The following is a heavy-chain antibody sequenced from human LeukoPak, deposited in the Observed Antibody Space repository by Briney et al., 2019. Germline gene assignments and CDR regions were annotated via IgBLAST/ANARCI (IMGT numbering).Heavy chain of an antibody. Sequence: GASVKVSCKASGYTFTGYYMHWVRQAPGQGLEWMGIINPSGGSTSYAQKFQGRVTMTRDTSTSTVYMELSSLRSEDTAVYYCARDLSWYVHPIWSLDYWGQGTLVTVSS. J-gene: IGHJ4*02. CDR3: ARDLSWYVHPIWSLDY. CDR2: INPSGGST. D-gene: IGHD6-13*01. CDR1: GYTFTGYY. V-gene: IGHV1-46*01.